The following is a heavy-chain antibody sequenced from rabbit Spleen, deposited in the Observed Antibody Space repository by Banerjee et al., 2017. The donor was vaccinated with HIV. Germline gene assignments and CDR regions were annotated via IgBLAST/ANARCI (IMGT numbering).Heavy chain of an antibody. CDR2: INAATGRP. V-gene: IGHV1S45*01. Sequence: QEQLVESGGGLVQPTGSLTLTCKASGFSFGDRDVMCWVRQAPGKGLEWIACINAATGRPVYATWAKGRFTISRTSSTTVTLQMTSLTAADRAAYFCARDGAGGSYFALWGQGTLVTVS. D-gene: IGHD8-1*01. CDR3: ARDGAGGSYFAL. J-gene: IGHJ6*01. CDR1: GFSFGDRDV.